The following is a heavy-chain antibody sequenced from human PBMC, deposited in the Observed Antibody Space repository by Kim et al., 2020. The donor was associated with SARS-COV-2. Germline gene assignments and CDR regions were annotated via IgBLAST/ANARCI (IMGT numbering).Heavy chain of an antibody. Sequence: GGSLRLSCAASGFTFSDYYMSWIRQAPGKGLEWVSYISSSSSYTNYADSVKGRFTISRDNAKNSLYLQMNSLRAEDTAVYYCARKVGAVAGRDYYYYGMDVWGQGTTVTVSS. CDR1: GFTFSDYY. V-gene: IGHV3-11*06. CDR2: ISSSSSYT. J-gene: IGHJ6*02. CDR3: ARKVGAVAGRDYYYYGMDV. D-gene: IGHD6-19*01.